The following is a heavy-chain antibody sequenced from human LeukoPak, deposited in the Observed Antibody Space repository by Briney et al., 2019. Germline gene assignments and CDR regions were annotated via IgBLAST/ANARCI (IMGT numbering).Heavy chain of an antibody. V-gene: IGHV4-59*11. CDR3: ARGYCSGGSCYSGFYYYGMDV. D-gene: IGHD2-15*01. Sequence: SETLSLTCTVSGGSISSHYWSWIRQPPGKGLEWIGYIYYSGSTNYNPSLKSRVTISVDTSKNQFSLKLSSVTAADTAVYYCARGYCSGGSCYSGFYYYGMDVWGQGTTVTVSS. J-gene: IGHJ6*02. CDR2: IYYSGST. CDR1: GGSISSHY.